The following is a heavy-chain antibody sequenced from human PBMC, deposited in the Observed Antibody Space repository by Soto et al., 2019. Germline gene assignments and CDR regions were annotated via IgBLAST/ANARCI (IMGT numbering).Heavy chain of an antibody. CDR1: GFSFGHYP. V-gene: IGHV3-23*01. D-gene: IGHD3-3*01. Sequence: DVQLLESGGDLVQPGGSLRLSCAASGFSFGHYPMGWVRQAPGKGLEWVTHIGASGDQTFYPDSVRGRFTISRDNSKNILSRQMNSLGVEDTAIYYCAQEEWRGGAYHYWGQGTLVTVSS. CDR2: IGASGDQT. CDR3: AQEEWRGGAYHY. J-gene: IGHJ4*02.